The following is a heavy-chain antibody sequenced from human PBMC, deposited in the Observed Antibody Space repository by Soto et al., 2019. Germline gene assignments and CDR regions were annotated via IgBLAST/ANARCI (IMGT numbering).Heavy chain of an antibody. CDR1: GGSISSYY. J-gene: IGHJ6*03. CDR3: ARLRPSLHCSSTSCYSGSYYYMDV. V-gene: IGHV4-59*08. CDR2: IYYSGST. Sequence: SETLSLTCTVSGGSISSYYWSWIRQPPGKGLEWIGYIYYSGSTNYNPSLKSRVTISVDTSKNQFSLKLSSVTAADTAVYYCARLRPSLHCSSTSCYSGSYYYMDVWGKGTTVTVSS. D-gene: IGHD2-2*01.